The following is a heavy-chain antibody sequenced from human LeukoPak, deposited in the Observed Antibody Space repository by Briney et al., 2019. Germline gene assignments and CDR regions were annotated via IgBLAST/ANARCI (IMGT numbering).Heavy chain of an antibody. J-gene: IGHJ4*02. CDR3: ARRPGSTSRY. CDR2: ISSYNGNT. CDR1: GYTFTSYG. V-gene: IGHV1-18*01. D-gene: IGHD1-7*01. Sequence: GASVKVSCKASGYTFTSYGISWVRQAPGQGLEWMGWISSYNGNTNYAQNLQGRVTMTTDTSTSTAYMELRSLRSGDTAVYYCARRPGSTSRYWGQGTLVTVSS.